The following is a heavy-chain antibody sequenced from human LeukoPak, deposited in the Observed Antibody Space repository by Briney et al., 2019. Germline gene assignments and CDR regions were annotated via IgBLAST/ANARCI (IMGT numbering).Heavy chain of an antibody. J-gene: IGHJ4*02. CDR2: INPNSGGT. V-gene: IGHV1-2*02. CDR3: ARGTAAGVSSPNY. CDR1: GYTFTGYY. D-gene: IGHD6-25*01. Sequence: GASVKVSCKASGYTFTGYYMHWVRLAPGQGLEWMGWINPNSGGTNYAQKFRGRVTMTRDTSISTAYMGLSRLTSDDTAVYYCARGTAAGVSSPNYWGQGTLVTVSS.